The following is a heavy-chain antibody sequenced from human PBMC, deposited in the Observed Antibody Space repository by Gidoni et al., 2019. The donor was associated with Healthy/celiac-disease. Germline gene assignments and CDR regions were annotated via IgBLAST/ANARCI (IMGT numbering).Heavy chain of an antibody. D-gene: IGHD5-18*01. CDR2: INSDGSST. Sequence: EVQLVESGGGLVQPGGSLRRSCAASGFTFSSYWMHWVRQAPGKGLVWVSRINSDGSSTSYADSVKGRFTISRDNAKNTLYLQMNSLRAEDTAVYYCARVKELWLGIRVWGQGTTVTVSS. J-gene: IGHJ6*02. V-gene: IGHV3-74*01. CDR3: ARVKELWLGIRV. CDR1: GFTFSSYW.